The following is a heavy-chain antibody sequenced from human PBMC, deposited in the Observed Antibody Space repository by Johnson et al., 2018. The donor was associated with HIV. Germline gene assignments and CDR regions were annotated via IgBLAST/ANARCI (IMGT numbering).Heavy chain of an antibody. CDR1: GFTFDEHG. Sequence: VQLVESGGGVVQPGRSLRLSCAASGFTFDEHGMSWVRQAPGKGLEWVGRIKSKTDGGTTDYAAPVKGRFTISRDDSKNTLYLQMNSLRAEDTAVYYCAREGDGGAFDIWGQGTMVTVSS. J-gene: IGHJ3*02. CDR3: AREGDGGAFDI. D-gene: IGHD3-16*01. V-gene: IGHV3-15*01. CDR2: IKSKTDGGTT.